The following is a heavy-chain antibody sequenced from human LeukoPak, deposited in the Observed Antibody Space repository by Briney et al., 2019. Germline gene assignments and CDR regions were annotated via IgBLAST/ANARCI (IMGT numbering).Heavy chain of an antibody. D-gene: IGHD4-17*01. Sequence: ASVKVSCKASGYTFTSYDINWVRQATGQGLEWMGWMNPNSGNTGYAQKFQGRVTMTRNTSISTAYMELSSLRSEDTAVYYCARSYIDADHGDNEYPEGDYWGQGTLVTVSS. CDR1: GYTFTSYD. CDR3: ARSYIDADHGDNEYPEGDY. V-gene: IGHV1-8*01. J-gene: IGHJ4*02. CDR2: MNPNSGNT.